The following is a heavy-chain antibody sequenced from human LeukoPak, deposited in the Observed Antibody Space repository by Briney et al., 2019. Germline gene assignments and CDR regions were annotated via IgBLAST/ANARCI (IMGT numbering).Heavy chain of an antibody. CDR2: IYYSGST. V-gene: IGHV4-59*11. CDR3: ARSPEIVATNRNFYYYMDV. CDR1: GVFINSHY. J-gene: IGHJ6*03. D-gene: IGHD5-12*01. Sequence: SETLSLTCSVSGVFINSHYWSWIRQPPGKGLEWIGYIYYSGSTNYNPSLKNRVTMSVDTSKNQFSLKVSSVTTADTAVYYCARSPEIVATNRNFYYYMDVWGKGTTVTVSS.